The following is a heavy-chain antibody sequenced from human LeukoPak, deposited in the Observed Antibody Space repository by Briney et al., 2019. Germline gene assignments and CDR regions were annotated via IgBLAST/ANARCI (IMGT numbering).Heavy chain of an antibody. Sequence: GASVKVSCTASGYTFTIKYIDWVRQAPGQGLEWMGVINPSGGSTRYAQKFQGRVTMTGDPSTRTVYMELSSLTSADTAVYYCARGTTDAYWGQGTPVTVSS. CDR2: INPSGGST. CDR3: ARGTTDAY. CDR1: GYTFTIKY. J-gene: IGHJ4*02. D-gene: IGHD1-1*01. V-gene: IGHV1-46*01.